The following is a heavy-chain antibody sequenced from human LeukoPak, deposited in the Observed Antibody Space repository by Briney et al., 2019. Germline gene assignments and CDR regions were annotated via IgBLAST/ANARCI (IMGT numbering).Heavy chain of an antibody. J-gene: IGHJ6*02. CDR2: IYYSGST. CDR1: GGSISSGDYY. CDR3: AREVYGDYYYYYYYGMDV. D-gene: IGHD4-17*01. Sequence: PSETLSLTYTVSGGSISSGDYYWSWIRQPPGKGLEWIGYIYYSGSTYYNPSLKSRVTISVDTSKNQFSLKLSSVTAADTAVYYCAREVYGDYYYYYYYGMDVWGQGTTVTVSS. V-gene: IGHV4-30-4*01.